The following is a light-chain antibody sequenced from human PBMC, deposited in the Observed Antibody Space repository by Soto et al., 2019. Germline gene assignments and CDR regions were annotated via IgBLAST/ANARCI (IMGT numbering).Light chain of an antibody. Sequence: EIVFTQSPSTLSLYPGERATLSCRASQGVSSYLAWYQQKPGQAPRLLIYDASNRATGIPARFSGSGPGTDFTLTISSLEPEDFAVYYCQQRSNLPQTFGQGTKVDIK. V-gene: IGKV3D-11*01. J-gene: IGKJ1*01. CDR1: QGVSSY. CDR3: QQRSNLPQT. CDR2: DAS.